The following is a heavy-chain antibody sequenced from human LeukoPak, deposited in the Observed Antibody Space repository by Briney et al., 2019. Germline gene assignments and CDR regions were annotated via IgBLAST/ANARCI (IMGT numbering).Heavy chain of an antibody. D-gene: IGHD2-21*01. CDR2: ISSSSSYI. CDR3: ARARIVGYYFDY. V-gene: IGHV3-21*01. CDR1: GFTFSSYS. Sequence: GGSLRLSCAASGFTFSSYSMNWVRQAPGKGLEWVSSISSSSSYIYYADSVKGRITISRDNAKNSLYLQMNSLRAEDTAVYYCARARIVGYYFDYWGQGTLVTVSS. J-gene: IGHJ4*02.